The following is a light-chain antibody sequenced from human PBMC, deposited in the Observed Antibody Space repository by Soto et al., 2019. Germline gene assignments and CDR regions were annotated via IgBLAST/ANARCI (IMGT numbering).Light chain of an antibody. CDR1: QSFSSW. CDR3: QQYNSYST. V-gene: IGKV1-5*01. CDR2: DAS. J-gene: IGKJ1*01. Sequence: DIQMTQSPSTLSASVGDRVTITCRASQSFSSWLAWYQQKPGKAPKLLIYDASTLESGVPSRFSGSGSGTAFTLTISSLQPDDFATYYCQQYNSYSTFGQGTKVEIK.